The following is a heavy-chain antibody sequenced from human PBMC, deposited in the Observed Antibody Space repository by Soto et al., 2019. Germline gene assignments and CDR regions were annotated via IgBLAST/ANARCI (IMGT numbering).Heavy chain of an antibody. D-gene: IGHD6-13*01. J-gene: IGHJ4*01. CDR1: GGSVSSYY. CDR3: ARGDRAAGLDY. Sequence: PSETLSLTCTVSGGSVSSYYWSWIRQPPGKGLEWIGYIYYSGSTNYNPSLKSRVTISVDTSKNQFSLKLSSVTAADTAVYYCARGDRAAGLDYWGQGTLVTVSS. V-gene: IGHV4-59*02. CDR2: IYYSGST.